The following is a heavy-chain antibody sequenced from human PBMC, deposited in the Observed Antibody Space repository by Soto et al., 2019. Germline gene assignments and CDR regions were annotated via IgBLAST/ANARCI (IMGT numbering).Heavy chain of an antibody. CDR3: ARHRMVRGVIIDYYYMDV. CDR1: GGSISSYY. Sequence: ETLSLTCTVSGGSISSYYWSWNRQPPGKGLEWIGYIYYSGSTNYNPSLKSRVTISVDTCKNQFSLKLSSVTAADTAVYYCARHRMVRGVIIDYYYMDVWGKGTTVTVSS. V-gene: IGHV4-59*08. J-gene: IGHJ6*03. D-gene: IGHD3-10*01. CDR2: IYYSGST.